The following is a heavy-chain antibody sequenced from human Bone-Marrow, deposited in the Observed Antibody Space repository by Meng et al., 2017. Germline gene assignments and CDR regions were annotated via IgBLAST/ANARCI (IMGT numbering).Heavy chain of an antibody. CDR2: ISYDGSNK. D-gene: IGHD3-22*01. J-gene: IGHJ4*02. V-gene: IGHV3-30*07. Sequence: GGSLRLSCAASGFTFSSYAMHWVRQAPGKGLEWVAVISYDGSNKYYADSVKGRFTISRDNSKNTLYLQMNSLRAEDTAVYYCARERHYYDSSGYLFPAYFDYWGQGTLVTVSS. CDR1: GFTFSSYA. CDR3: ARERHYYDSSGYLFPAYFDY.